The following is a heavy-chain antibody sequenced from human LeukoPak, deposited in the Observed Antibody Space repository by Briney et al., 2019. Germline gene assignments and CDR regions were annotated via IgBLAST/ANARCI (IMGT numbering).Heavy chain of an antibody. CDR2: IIPIFGRA. CDR3: ARGNDFWSGSMTNWFDP. Sequence: GGSLRLSCAASGFTFSSYAISWVRQAPGQGLEWMGGIIPIFGRANYAQKFQGRVTITTDESTSTAYMELSSLRSEDTAVSYCARGNDFWSGSMTNWFDPWGQGTLVTVSS. V-gene: IGHV1-69*05. CDR1: GFTFSSYA. D-gene: IGHD3-3*01. J-gene: IGHJ5*02.